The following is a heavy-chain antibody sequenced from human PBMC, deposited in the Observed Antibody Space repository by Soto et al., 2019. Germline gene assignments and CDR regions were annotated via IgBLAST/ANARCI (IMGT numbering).Heavy chain of an antibody. CDR2: ISGSGGST. CDR1: GFTFSSYA. V-gene: IGHV3-23*01. J-gene: IGHJ6*02. D-gene: IGHD3-9*01. CDR3: AKDQRYFDWLSSIYYYYGMDV. Sequence: PGGSLRLSCAASGFTFSSYAMSWVRQAPGKGLEWVSAISGSGGSTYYADSVKGRFTISRDNSKNTLYLQMNSLRAEDTAVYYCAKDQRYFDWLSSIYYYYGMDVWGQGTTVTVSS.